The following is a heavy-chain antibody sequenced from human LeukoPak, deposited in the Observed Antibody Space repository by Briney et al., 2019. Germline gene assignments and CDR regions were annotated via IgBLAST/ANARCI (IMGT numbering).Heavy chain of an antibody. Sequence: GGSLRLSCAASGFTFSSYSIDWVRQAPGKGLEWLSYISSSSSTIYYADSVKGRFTISRDNSKNTLYLQMNSLRAEDTAVYYCAKEDYYGSGSFSYYFDYWGQGTLVTVSS. CDR3: AKEDYYGSGSFSYYFDY. J-gene: IGHJ4*02. CDR1: GFTFSSYS. D-gene: IGHD3-10*01. CDR2: ISSSSSTI. V-gene: IGHV3-48*01.